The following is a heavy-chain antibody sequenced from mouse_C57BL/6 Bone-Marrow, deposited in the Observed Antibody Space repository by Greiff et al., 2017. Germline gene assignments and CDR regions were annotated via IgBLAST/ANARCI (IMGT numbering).Heavy chain of an antibody. V-gene: IGHV1-63*01. D-gene: IGHD2-5*01. J-gene: IGHJ4*01. CDR2: IYPGGGYT. CDR1: GYTFTNYW. Sequence: QVQLQQSGAELVRPGTSVKMSCKASGYTFTNYWIGWAKQRPGHGLEWIGDIYPGGGYTHYNEKFKGKATLTADKSSSTAYMQFRSLASEDSAIYYCARRGGYSNYAMDYWGQGTSVTVSS. CDR3: ARRGGYSNYAMDY.